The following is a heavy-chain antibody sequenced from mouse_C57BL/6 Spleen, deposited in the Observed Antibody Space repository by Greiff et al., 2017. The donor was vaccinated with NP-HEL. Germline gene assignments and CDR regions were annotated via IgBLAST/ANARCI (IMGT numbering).Heavy chain of an antibody. CDR2: ISYSGST. CDR1: GYTITSDY. V-gene: IGHV3-8*01. CDR3: ARSPSTTVVADYYAMDY. D-gene: IGHD1-1*01. J-gene: IGHJ4*01. Sequence: EVQLQQSGPGLAKPSQTLSLTCSVTGYTITSDYWNWIRKFPGNKLEYMGYISYSGSTYYNPSLKSRISITRDTSKNQYYLQLNSVTTEDTATYYCARSPSTTVVADYYAMDYWGQGTSVTVSS.